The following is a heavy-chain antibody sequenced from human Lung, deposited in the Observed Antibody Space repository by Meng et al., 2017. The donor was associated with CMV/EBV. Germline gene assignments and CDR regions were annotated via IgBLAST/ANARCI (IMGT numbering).Heavy chain of an antibody. CDR1: DFTVSNSG. D-gene: IGHD1-20*01. J-gene: IGHJ4*02. CDR2: IRYDGSNK. V-gene: IGHV3-30*02. Sequence: QVQLVESGGCVVHPGGSLRLSFAASDFTVSNSGMHWVRQAPGKGLEWVAFIRYDGSNKYYADSVKGRFTISRDNSRNTLYLQMNSLRTEDTAVYYCAKVRLRFNWTLDYCCQGTLCTVSS. CDR3: AKVRLRFNWTLDY.